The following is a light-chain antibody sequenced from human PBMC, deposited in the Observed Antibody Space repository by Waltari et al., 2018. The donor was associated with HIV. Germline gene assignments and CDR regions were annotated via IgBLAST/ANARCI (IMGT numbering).Light chain of an antibody. J-gene: IGLJ2*01. Sequence: QSALTQPPSASGSPGQSVTISCTGSDSDIGSYNYVSWYQQHPGKAPKLMIYEVNKRPSGVPDRFSGAKSGSVASLTVSGLRADDEADYYCSSYAGRDIRVVFGGGTKLTVL. CDR1: DSDIGSYNY. CDR2: EVN. CDR3: SSYAGRDIRVV. V-gene: IGLV2-8*01.